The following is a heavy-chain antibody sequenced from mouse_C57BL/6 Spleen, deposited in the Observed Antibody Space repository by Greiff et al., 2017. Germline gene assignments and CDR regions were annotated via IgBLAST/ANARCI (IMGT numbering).Heavy chain of an antibody. CDR3: ARWGRRGAMDY. V-gene: IGHV1-80*01. CDR1: GYAFSSYW. CDR2: IYPGDGDT. J-gene: IGHJ4*01. Sequence: QVQLKESGAELVKPGASVKISCKASGYAFSSYWMNWVKQRPGKGLEWIGQIYPGDGDTNYNGKFKGKATLTADKSSSTAYMQLSSLTSEDSAVYFCARWGRRGAMDYWGQGTSVTVSS.